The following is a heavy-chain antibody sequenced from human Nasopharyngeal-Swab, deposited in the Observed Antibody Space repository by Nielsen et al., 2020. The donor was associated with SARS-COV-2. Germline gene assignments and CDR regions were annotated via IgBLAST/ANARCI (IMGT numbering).Heavy chain of an antibody. D-gene: IGHD3-22*01. CDR2: ISYDGSNK. Sequence: GGSLRLSCAAFGFTFSSYAMHWVRQAPGKGLGWVAVISYDGSNKYYADSVKARFTISRDNSKNTLYLQMNSLRAEDTAVYYCARFNYYDSSGHDAFDIWGQGTMVTVSS. CDR3: ARFNYYDSSGHDAFDI. J-gene: IGHJ3*02. CDR1: GFTFSSYA. V-gene: IGHV3-30-3*01.